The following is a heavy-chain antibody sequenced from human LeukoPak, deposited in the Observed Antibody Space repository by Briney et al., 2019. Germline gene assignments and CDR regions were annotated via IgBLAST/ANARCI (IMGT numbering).Heavy chain of an antibody. D-gene: IGHD3-22*01. V-gene: IGHV1-69*05. Sequence: SSVKVSCKASGGTFSSYAISWVRQAPGQGLEWMGGIIPIFGTANYAQKFQGRVTITTDESTSTAYTELSSLRSEDTAVYYCAREVDYYDSSGYFTGAFDIWGQGTMVTVSS. CDR2: IIPIFGTA. CDR3: AREVDYYDSSGYFTGAFDI. CDR1: GGTFSSYA. J-gene: IGHJ3*02.